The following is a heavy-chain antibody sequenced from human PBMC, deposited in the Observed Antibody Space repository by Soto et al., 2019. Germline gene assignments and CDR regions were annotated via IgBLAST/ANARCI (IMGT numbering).Heavy chain of an antibody. J-gene: IGHJ5*02. CDR2: ISGSGGNT. V-gene: IGHV3-23*01. Sequence: EVQLLESGGSLVQPGGSLRLSCAASGFTFSTFAMNWVRQAPGEGLEWVSSISGSGGNTQYADSVKGRVTISRDNSKNTLYLQMNTLRAEDTAVYYCAKCDVLITARGGWCNWFVPWGQGILVIVSS. CDR1: GFTFSTFA. D-gene: IGHD3-16*01. CDR3: AKCDVLITARGGWCNWFVP.